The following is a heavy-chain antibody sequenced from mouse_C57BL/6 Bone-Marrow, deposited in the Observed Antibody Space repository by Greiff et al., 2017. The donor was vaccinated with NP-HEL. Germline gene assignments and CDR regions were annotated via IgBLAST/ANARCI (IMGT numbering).Heavy chain of an antibody. D-gene: IGHD1-1*01. J-gene: IGHJ3*01. CDR1: GYTFTSYG. V-gene: IGHV1-58*01. CDR3: ASSYYGSSYAGFAY. Sequence: VQLKESGAELVRPGSSVKMSCKTSGYTFTSYGINWVKPRPGQGLEWIGYIYIGNGYTEYNEKFKGKATLTSDTSSSTAYMQLSSLTSEDSAIYFCASSYYGSSYAGFAYWGQGTLVTVSA. CDR2: IYIGNGYT.